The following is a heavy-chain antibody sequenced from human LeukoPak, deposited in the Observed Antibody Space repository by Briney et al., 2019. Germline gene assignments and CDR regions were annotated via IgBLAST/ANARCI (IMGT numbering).Heavy chain of an antibody. CDR2: INHSGNT. D-gene: IGHD6-19*01. V-gene: IGHV4-34*01. Sequence: PSETLSLTCAVYGGTFSGYYWSWIRQPPGKGLGWIGEINHSGNTNYNPSLKSRVTISIDTSKNQFSLKLSSVTAADTAIYYCARPFLRFSSGWHFDYWGQGILVTVSS. CDR1: GGTFSGYY. CDR3: ARPFLRFSSGWHFDY. J-gene: IGHJ4*02.